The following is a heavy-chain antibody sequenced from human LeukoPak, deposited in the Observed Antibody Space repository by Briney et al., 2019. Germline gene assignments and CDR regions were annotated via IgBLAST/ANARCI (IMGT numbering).Heavy chain of an antibody. V-gene: IGHV3-23*01. D-gene: IGHD5-18*01. J-gene: IGHJ4*02. CDR2: ISGSGGST. CDR3: AKDQGYSYGDDY. Sequence: GGSLRLSCAASGFTFSSYAMSWVRQAPGKGLEWVSAISGSGGSTYYADSVKGRFTTSRDNSKNTLYLQMSSLRAGDTAVYYCAKDQGYSYGDDYWGQGTLVTVSS. CDR1: GFTFSSYA.